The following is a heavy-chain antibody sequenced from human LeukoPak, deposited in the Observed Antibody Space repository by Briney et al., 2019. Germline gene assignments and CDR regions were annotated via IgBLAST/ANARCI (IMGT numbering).Heavy chain of an antibody. J-gene: IGHJ4*02. CDR3: ARVLFYSSGNKSNRVDY. CDR2: INPDSGGT. D-gene: IGHD6-19*01. V-gene: IGHV1-2*02. CDR1: GYTFTGYY. Sequence: ASVKVSCKASGYTFTGYYIHWVRQAPGQGLEWMGWINPDSGGTNYAQKFQGRVTMTRDTSIRTAYMELSGLRSDDTAVYYCARVLFYSSGNKSNRVDYWGQGTLVTVSS.